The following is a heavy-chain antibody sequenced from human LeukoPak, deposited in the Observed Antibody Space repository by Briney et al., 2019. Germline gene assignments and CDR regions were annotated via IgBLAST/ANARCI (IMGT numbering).Heavy chain of an antibody. D-gene: IGHD1-26*01. CDR2: IQRHGSEK. CDR1: GFTFRDYW. CDR3: AKVKWELPGRGAFDI. V-gene: IGHV3-7*03. Sequence: PGGSLRLSCAASGFTFRDYWMTWVRQAPGKGLEWVASIQRHGSEKYHVDSVTGRFTISRDNAKNSLYLQMNSLRAEDTAVYYCAKVKWELPGRGAFDIWGQGTMVTASS. J-gene: IGHJ3*02.